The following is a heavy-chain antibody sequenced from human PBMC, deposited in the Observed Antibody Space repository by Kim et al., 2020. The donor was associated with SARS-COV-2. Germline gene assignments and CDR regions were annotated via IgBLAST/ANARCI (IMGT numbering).Heavy chain of an antibody. D-gene: IGHD2-8*02. CDR2: IYYSGST. CDR1: GGSISSGGYY. V-gene: IGHV4-31*03. CDR3: ARDGCTGGVCYGEGDYYCGMDV. J-gene: IGHJ6*02. Sequence: SETLSLTCTVSGGSISSGGYYWSWIRQPPGKGLEWIGYIYYSGSTYYNPSLKSRVTISVDTSKNQFSLKLSSVTAADTAVYYCARDGCTGGVCYGEGDYYCGMDVWGQGTTVTVSS.